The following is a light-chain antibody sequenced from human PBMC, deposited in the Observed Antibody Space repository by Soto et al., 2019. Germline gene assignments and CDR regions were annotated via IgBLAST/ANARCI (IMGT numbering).Light chain of an antibody. Sequence: QSFLTQPRSVSGSPGQSVTISCTGTSSDVGEYDYVSWYQQHPGKAPKLMIFDVSERPSGVPDRFSGSKTGNTASLTISGLQAEDEADYYCCSYAGSPYVFGTGTKVTVL. V-gene: IGLV2-11*01. J-gene: IGLJ1*01. CDR1: SSDVGEYDY. CDR2: DVS. CDR3: CSYAGSPYV.